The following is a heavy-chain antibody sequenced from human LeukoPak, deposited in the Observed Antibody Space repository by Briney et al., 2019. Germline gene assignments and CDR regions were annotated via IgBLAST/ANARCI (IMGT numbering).Heavy chain of an antibody. V-gene: IGHV3-7*03. Sequence: PGGSLRLSCAVSGFTSSRHWMSWVRQTPEKGLEWVANIKEDASEENYVDSVKGRFTISRDNAKNSLYLQMNSLRAEDTALYYCAKGSSGWYQDAFDIWGQGTMVTVSS. CDR3: AKGSSGWYQDAFDI. D-gene: IGHD6-19*01. CDR2: IKEDASEE. J-gene: IGHJ3*02. CDR1: GFTSSRHW.